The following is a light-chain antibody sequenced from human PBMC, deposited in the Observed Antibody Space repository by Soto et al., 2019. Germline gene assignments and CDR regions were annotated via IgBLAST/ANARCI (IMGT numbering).Light chain of an antibody. CDR1: QSISSW. V-gene: IGKV1-5*03. J-gene: IGKJ1*01. Sequence: DIQMTQSPSTLSASVGDRVTITCRASQSISSWLAWYQQKPGKAPKLLIYKASSLKSGVPSTFSGSGSGTDFTLTISSLQPDDFATYYCQQYNSYSWTFGQGTKVEIK. CDR2: KAS. CDR3: QQYNSYSWT.